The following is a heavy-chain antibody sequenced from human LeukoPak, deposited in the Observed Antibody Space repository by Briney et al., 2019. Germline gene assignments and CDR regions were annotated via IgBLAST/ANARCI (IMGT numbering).Heavy chain of an antibody. CDR3: ARDGGLRYNWFDP. D-gene: IGHD3-16*01. J-gene: IGHJ5*02. Sequence: ASVKVSCKASGYTFTGYYMHWVRQAPGQGLEWMGWINPNSGGTNYAQKFQGRVTMTRDTSTSTVYMELSSLRSEDTAVYYCARDGGLRYNWFDPWGQGTLVTVSS. CDR1: GYTFTGYY. CDR2: INPNSGGT. V-gene: IGHV1-2*02.